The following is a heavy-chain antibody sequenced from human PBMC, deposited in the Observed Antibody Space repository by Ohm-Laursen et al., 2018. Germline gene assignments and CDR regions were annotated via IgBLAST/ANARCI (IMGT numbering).Heavy chain of an antibody. V-gene: IGHV3-53*01. J-gene: IGHJ4*02. Sequence: SLRLSCSASGFTVNNNYMSWVRQAPGKGLEWVSVIHSGGNTYYVDSVKGRFTISRDNSKNTLYLQMNSLRDEDTAVYYCATAGPYSGDDYWGQGTLVNVSS. CDR3: ATAGPYSGDDY. D-gene: IGHD6-25*01. CDR2: IHSGGNT. CDR1: GFTVNNNY.